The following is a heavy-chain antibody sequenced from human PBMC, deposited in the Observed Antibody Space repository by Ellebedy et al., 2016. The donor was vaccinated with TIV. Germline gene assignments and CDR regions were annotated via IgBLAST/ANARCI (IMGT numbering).Heavy chain of an antibody. V-gene: IGHV4-39*01. J-gene: IGHJ5*02. D-gene: IGHD6-19*01. CDR1: GGSISSSNDY. Sequence: MPSETLSLTCSVSGGSISSSNDYWGWIRQPPGKGLEWIGSVSYSGSTYYNPSLKSRVTIPVDTSKNLFSLKLSFVTAADTAVYYCARPINYHKAVTGVNWFDPWGQGTLVTVSS. CDR3: ARPINYHKAVTGVNWFDP. CDR2: VSYSGST.